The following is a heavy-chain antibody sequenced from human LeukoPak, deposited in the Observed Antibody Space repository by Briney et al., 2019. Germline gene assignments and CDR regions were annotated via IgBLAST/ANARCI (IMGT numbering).Heavy chain of an antibody. CDR3: VRDGDDFNFDY. CDR1: GFTFRSYW. V-gene: IGHV3-74*01. CDR2: VIRDGSFT. D-gene: IGHD5-24*01. J-gene: IGHJ4*02. Sequence: GGSLRLSCAASGFTFRSYWMHWVRQAPGKGLEWVSRVIRDGSFTNYADSVKGRFTISRDNAKNTLYVQMSSLRAEETAVYFCVRDGDDFNFDYWGQGSLVTVYS.